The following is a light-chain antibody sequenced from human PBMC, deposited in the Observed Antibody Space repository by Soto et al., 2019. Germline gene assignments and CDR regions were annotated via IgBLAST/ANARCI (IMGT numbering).Light chain of an antibody. J-gene: IGLJ1*01. V-gene: IGLV2-14*01. Sequence: QPALTQPASVSASPGQSITISCTGTSSDVGGYNYVSWYQQHPGKAPKLMIHEVSNRPSGVSNRFSGSKSGNTASLTISGLQAEDEADYYCSSYTSSSTRVFGTGTKVTVL. CDR3: SSYTSSSTRV. CDR1: SSDVGGYNY. CDR2: EVS.